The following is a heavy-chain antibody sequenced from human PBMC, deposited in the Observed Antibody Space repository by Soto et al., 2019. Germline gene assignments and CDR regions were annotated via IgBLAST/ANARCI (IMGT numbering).Heavy chain of an antibody. V-gene: IGHV4-34*01. CDR3: ARVRDGYNSQWELGC. J-gene: IGHJ4*02. CDR2: INHSGST. Sequence: QVQLQQWGAGLLKPSETLSLTCAVYGGSFSGYYWNWIRQPPGKGLEWIGEINHSGSTNYNPSLKSRVTISVDTSKNQFSLKLSSVTAADTAVYYCARVRDGYNSQWELGCWGQGTLVTVSS. D-gene: IGHD5-12*01. CDR1: GGSFSGYY.